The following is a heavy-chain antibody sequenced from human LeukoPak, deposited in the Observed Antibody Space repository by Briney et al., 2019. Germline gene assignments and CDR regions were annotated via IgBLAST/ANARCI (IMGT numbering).Heavy chain of an antibody. Sequence: AASVKVSCKASGYTFTGYYMHWVRQAPGQGLEWMGWINPNSGGTNYAQKFQGRVTMTRDTSISTAYMELSRLRSDDTAVYYCARRGVGATTDLDYWGQGTLVTVSS. CDR3: ARRGVGATTDLDY. CDR2: INPNSGGT. V-gene: IGHV1-2*02. D-gene: IGHD1-26*01. CDR1: GYTFTGYY. J-gene: IGHJ4*02.